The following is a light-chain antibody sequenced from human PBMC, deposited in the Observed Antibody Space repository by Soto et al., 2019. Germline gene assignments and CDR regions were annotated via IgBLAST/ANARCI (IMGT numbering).Light chain of an antibody. Sequence: DLVMTQSPLSLPVTPGEPASISCRSSQSLLHSNGYNFLDWYLQKPGQSPQLLIYLGSNRASGVPDRFSGSGTGTDFTLKISRVEAEDVGVYYCMQAVQTPIPFGQGTRLQIK. V-gene: IGKV2-28*01. CDR1: QSLLHSNGYNF. CDR3: MQAVQTPIP. CDR2: LGS. J-gene: IGKJ5*01.